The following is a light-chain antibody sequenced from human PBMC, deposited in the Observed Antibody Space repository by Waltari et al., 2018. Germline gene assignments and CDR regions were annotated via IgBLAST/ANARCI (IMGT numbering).Light chain of an antibody. J-gene: IGLJ2*01. CDR2: GKN. CDR3: NSRDSSGNHVV. Sequence: SSELTQDPAVSVALGQTVRITCQGDSLRNYFASWYQPKPRQAPILVIYGKNNRPSGIPDRFSGSSSGNTASLTITGAQAEDEADYYCNSRDSSGNHVVFGGGTKLTVL. CDR1: SLRNYF. V-gene: IGLV3-19*01.